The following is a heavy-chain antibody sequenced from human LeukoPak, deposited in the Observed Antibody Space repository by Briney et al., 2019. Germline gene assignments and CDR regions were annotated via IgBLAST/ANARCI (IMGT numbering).Heavy chain of an antibody. CDR2: IYSGGST. J-gene: IGHJ6*02. D-gene: IGHD3-10*01. CDR1: GFTVSSNY. CDR3: ARGDGSNWCYYGMDV. Sequence: PGGSLRLSCAASGFTVSSNYMSWVRQAPGKGLEWVSVIYSGGSTYYADSVKGRFIISRDNSKNTLYLQMNSLRAEDTAVYYCARGDGSNWCYYGMDVWGQGTTVTVSS. V-gene: IGHV3-66*01.